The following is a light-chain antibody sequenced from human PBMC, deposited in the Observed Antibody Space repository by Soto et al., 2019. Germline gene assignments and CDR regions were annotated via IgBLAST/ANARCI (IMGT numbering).Light chain of an antibody. CDR1: QSVSSN. CDR3: QQHNNWPPWT. Sequence: EIVMTQSPAALSVSPGERATLSCRASQSVSSNLAWYQQKPGQAPRHLMYVSTSRDTGIPARFSGSGSGTEYTRTISSLQSEYFAVYYCQQHNNWPPWTFGQGTKVEIK. V-gene: IGKV3-15*01. CDR2: VST. J-gene: IGKJ1*01.